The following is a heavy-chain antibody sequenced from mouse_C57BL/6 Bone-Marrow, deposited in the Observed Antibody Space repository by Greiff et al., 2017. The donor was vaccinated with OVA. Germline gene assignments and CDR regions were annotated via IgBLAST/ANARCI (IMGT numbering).Heavy chain of an antibody. V-gene: IGHV1-69*01. CDR1: GYTFTSYW. CDR3: ARLSSGSLFAY. J-gene: IGHJ3*01. Sequence: QVQLQQPGAELVMPGASVKLSCKASGYTFTSYWMHWVKQRPGQGLEWIGEIDPSDSYTNYNQKFKGKSTLTVDKSSSTAYMQLSSLTSEDSAVYYCARLSSGSLFAYWGQGTLVTVSA. CDR2: IDPSDSYT. D-gene: IGHD1-3*01.